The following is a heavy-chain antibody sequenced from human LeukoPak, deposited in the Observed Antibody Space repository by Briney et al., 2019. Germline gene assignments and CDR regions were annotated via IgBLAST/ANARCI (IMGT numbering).Heavy chain of an antibody. J-gene: IGHJ5*02. CDR2: INHGGST. Sequence: SETLSLTCAVYGGSFSGYYWSWIRQPPGKGLEWIGEINHGGSTNYNPSLKSRVTISVDTSKNQFSLKLSSVTAADTAVYYCARGLPSRFDPWGQGTLVTVSS. D-gene: IGHD2-15*01. V-gene: IGHV4-34*01. CDR1: GGSFSGYY. CDR3: ARGLPSRFDP.